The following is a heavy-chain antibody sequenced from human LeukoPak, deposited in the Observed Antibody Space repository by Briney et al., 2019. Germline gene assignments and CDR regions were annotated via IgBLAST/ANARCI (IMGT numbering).Heavy chain of an antibody. CDR2: INWNGGST. Sequence: GGSLRLSCAASGFTFDDYGMSWVRQAPGKGLEWVSGINWNGGSTGYADSVKGRFTISRDNAKNSLYLQMNSLRAEDTALYYCARDGLGYCSSTSCDETDYWGQGTLVTVSS. D-gene: IGHD2-2*01. V-gene: IGHV3-20*04. CDR3: ARDGLGYCSSTSCDETDY. J-gene: IGHJ4*02. CDR1: GFTFDDYG.